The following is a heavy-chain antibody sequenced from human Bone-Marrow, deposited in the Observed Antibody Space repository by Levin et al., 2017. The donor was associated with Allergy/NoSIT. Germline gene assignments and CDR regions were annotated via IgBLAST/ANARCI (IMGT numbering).Heavy chain of an antibody. CDR2: IYYSGST. V-gene: IGHV4-39*07. Sequence: SETLSLFCTVSDGSIISHSHYWGWIRQSPGKGLEWIGTIYYSGSTHYNPSLRSRLTISIDTSKKQFSLKLSSVTAADTAMYYCAGGYARFGGVIDIWGQGIRVTVSS. CDR1: DGSIISHSHY. CDR3: AGGYARFGGVIDI. J-gene: IGHJ4*02. D-gene: IGHD3-16*02.